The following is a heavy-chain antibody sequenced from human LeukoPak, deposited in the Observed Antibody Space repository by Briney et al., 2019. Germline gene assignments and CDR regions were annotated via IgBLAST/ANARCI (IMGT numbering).Heavy chain of an antibody. V-gene: IGHV3-23*01. CDR3: AKLVSYSSGRIDN. D-gene: IGHD6-19*01. Sequence: GGSLRLSCAASGFTFSSYAMSWVRQAPGKGLEWVSGISGSGDTTYYADSVKGRFTISRDNSKNTLYLQMNSLRAEDTAVYYCAKLVSYSSGRIDNWGQGTLDTVSS. J-gene: IGHJ4*02. CDR1: GFTFSSYA. CDR2: ISGSGDTT.